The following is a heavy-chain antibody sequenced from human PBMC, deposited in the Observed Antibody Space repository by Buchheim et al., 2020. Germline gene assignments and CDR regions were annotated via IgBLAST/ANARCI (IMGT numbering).Heavy chain of an antibody. CDR2: ISSRSSYT. CDR1: GFTFSTFS. Sequence: QVQLVESGGGLVKPGGSLRLSCAASGFTFSTFSMSWIRQAPGKGLEWVSYISSRSSYTYYADSVKGRFTISRDNAKNTVYLQLNSLRAEDTAVYYCARVRVIGCRSTSCPFDYWGQGTL. V-gene: IGHV3-11*05. CDR3: ARVRVIGCRSTSCPFDY. D-gene: IGHD2-2*01. J-gene: IGHJ4*02.